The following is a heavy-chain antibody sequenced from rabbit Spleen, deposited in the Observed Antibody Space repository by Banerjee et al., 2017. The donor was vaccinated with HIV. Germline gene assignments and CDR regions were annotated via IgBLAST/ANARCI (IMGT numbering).Heavy chain of an antibody. V-gene: IGHV1S40*01. J-gene: IGHJ4*01. D-gene: IGHD1-1*01. CDR3: ARTSGTDGNINL. Sequence: QSLEESGGDLVKPEGSLTLTCTASGFTFSSSYCMNWARQAPGKGLEWIGCIDAGGSGNTYYATWAKGRFTISKTSSTTVTLQMTSLTAADTATYFCARTSGTDGNINLWGQGTLVTVS. CDR2: IDAGGSGNT. CDR1: GFTFSSSYC.